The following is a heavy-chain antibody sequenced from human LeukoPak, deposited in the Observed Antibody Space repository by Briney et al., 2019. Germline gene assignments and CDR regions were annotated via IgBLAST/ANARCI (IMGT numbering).Heavy chain of an antibody. CDR2: IRSKANSYAT. CDR1: GFTVSRSA. CDR3: SSTSAEGFAY. V-gene: IGHV3-73*01. Sequence: GGSLTPSYAASGFTVSRSAMRWVRQASGKGLEWVGRIRSKANSYATAYAASVKGRFTISRDDTKNTAYLQMNSLKTEDTAVYYCSSTSAEGFAYTGEGTLVTVSS. J-gene: IGHJ4*02. D-gene: IGHD1-26*01.